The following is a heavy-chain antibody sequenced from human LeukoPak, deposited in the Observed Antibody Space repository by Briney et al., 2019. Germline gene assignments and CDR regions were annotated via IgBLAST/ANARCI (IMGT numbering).Heavy chain of an antibody. J-gene: IGHJ5*02. D-gene: IGHD3-10*01. CDR2: INPNSGGT. V-gene: IGHV1-2*02. Sequence: ASVKVSCKASGYTFTGYYMHWVRQAPGQGLEWMGWINPNSGGTNYAQKFQGRVTMTRDTSISTAYMELSSLRSEDMAVYYCARSHGSGSYYTSWGQGILVTVSS. CDR3: ARSHGSGSYYTS. CDR1: GYTFTGYY.